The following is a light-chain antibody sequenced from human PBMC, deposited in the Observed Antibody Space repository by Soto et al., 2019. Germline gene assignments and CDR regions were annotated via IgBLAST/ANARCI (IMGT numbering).Light chain of an antibody. J-gene: IGKJ1*01. CDR2: AAS. Sequence: EIVMTQSPATLSVSPGERATLSCRASQSVSSNLAWYQQKPGQAPRLLIYAASARATDVPGRFSGGASGTEFTLTISSLQPEDSAVYYCQQYENWPPWTFGQGTKVEI. CDR1: QSVSSN. CDR3: QQYENWPPWT. V-gene: IGKV3-15*01.